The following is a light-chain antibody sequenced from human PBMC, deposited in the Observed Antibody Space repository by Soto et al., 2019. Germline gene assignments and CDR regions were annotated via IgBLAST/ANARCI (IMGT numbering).Light chain of an antibody. CDR2: DVS. J-gene: IGLJ1*01. CDR3: SSYTTSDTYV. CDR1: SSDVGAYNY. Sequence: QSALTQPASVSGSPGQSIAISCTGTSSDVGAYNYVSWYQQHPGKAPKLMIYDVSNRPSGVSDRFSGSKSGNTASLTISGLQAEDEADYYCSSYTTSDTYVFGSGPMLTVL. V-gene: IGLV2-14*01.